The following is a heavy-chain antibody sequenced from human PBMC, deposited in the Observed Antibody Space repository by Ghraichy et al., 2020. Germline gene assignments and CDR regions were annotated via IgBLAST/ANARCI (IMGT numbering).Heavy chain of an antibody. J-gene: IGHJ3*01. Sequence: GGSLRLACAASGFPFSTYWMSWFRQAPGKGLEWVANINQDGSEKYYVDSVEGRFTISRDNAKNSLYLQINNLRVEDTAMYHCAGVDGYCDSSRHYWKDAFDAGGQGTLVTVSS. CDR2: INQDGSEK. V-gene: IGHV3-7*01. CDR1: GFPFSTYW. D-gene: IGHD3-22*01. CDR3: AGVDGYCDSSRHYWKDAFDA.